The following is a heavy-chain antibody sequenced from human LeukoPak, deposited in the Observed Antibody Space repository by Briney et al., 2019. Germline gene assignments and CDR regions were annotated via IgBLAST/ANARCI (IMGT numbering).Heavy chain of an antibody. J-gene: IGHJ4*02. CDR1: GDSISSSNYY. CDR3: ARHLDYYGSGSYLGL. CDR2: ISYSGNT. V-gene: IGHV4-39*01. D-gene: IGHD3-10*01. Sequence: SETLSLTCTVSGDSISSSNYYWGWIRQPPGKGLEWIGSISYSGNTYYSPSLKSPVTISVDTSKNQFSLKLTSVTAADTAVYYCARHLDYYGSGSYLGLWGQGTQVTVSS.